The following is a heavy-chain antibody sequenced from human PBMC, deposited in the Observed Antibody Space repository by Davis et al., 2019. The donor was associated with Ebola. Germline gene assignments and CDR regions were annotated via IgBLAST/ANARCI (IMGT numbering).Heavy chain of an antibody. D-gene: IGHD6-19*01. Sequence: PSETLSLTCAVSGGSISSSNWWSWVRQAPGKWLEWVGRIKTKTEGGTTDYAAPVKGRFTISRDDSQNTLYLQMNSLKTEETAVYYCTTAQTERSGWLTYWGQGTLVTVSS. J-gene: IGHJ4*02. V-gene: IGHV3-15*01. CDR1: GGSISSSNW. CDR3: TTAQTERSGWLTY. CDR2: IKTKTEGGTT.